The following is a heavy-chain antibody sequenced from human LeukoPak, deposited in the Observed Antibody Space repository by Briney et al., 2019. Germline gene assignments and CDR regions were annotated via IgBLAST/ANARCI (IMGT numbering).Heavy chain of an antibody. CDR1: GGSISSGGYY. CDR2: IYYSGST. CDR3: ARSYCSSTSCYTNAFDI. Sequence: SETLSLTCTVSGGSISSGGYYWSWIRQHPGKGLEWIGYIYYSGSTYYNPSLKSRVTISVDTSKNQFSLKLNSVTAADTAVYYCARSYCSSTSCYTNAFDIWGQGTMVTVSS. V-gene: IGHV4-31*03. J-gene: IGHJ3*02. D-gene: IGHD2-2*02.